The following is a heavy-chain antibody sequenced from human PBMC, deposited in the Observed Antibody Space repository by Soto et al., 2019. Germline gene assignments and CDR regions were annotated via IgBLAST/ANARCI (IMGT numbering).Heavy chain of an antibody. Sequence: EVQLSESGGGLVQPGGSLRLSCAASGFSFAGYAVAWVRQAPGKGLEWVSAISGGGASTYYADSVKGRFTISRDNSKNTLYLQMNSLRAEDTAVYYCARDMRQAGLDIWGQGTMVTVSS. CDR2: ISGGGAST. CDR3: ARDMRQAGLDI. D-gene: IGHD2-2*01. V-gene: IGHV3-23*01. J-gene: IGHJ3*02. CDR1: GFSFAGYA.